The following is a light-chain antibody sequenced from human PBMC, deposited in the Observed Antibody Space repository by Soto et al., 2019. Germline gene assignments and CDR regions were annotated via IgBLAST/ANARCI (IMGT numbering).Light chain of an antibody. J-gene: IGLJ2*01. V-gene: IGLV2-8*01. CDR2: EVT. CDR1: SSDVGGYNY. Sequence: QSALTQPPSASGSPGQSLTISCTGSSSDVGGYNYVSWYQHHPGKAPKLMIYEVTKRPSGVPDRFSGSKSGNTASLTVSGLQAEAEADYYCSSYAGSNNVLFGGGTKVTVL. CDR3: SSYAGSNNVL.